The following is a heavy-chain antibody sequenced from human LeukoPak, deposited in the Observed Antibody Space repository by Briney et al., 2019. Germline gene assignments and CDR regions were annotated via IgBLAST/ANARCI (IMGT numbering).Heavy chain of an antibody. V-gene: IGHV3-30*02. CDR3: AKTEGTVTTNIGY. Sequence: PGGSLRLSCAASGFTFSSYGMHWVRQAPGKGLEWVAFIRYDGSNKYYADSVKGRFTISRDNSKNTLYLQMNSLRAEDTAVYYCAKTEGTVTTNIGYWGQGTLVTVSS. D-gene: IGHD4-11*01. CDR2: IRYDGSNK. CDR1: GFTFSSYG. J-gene: IGHJ4*02.